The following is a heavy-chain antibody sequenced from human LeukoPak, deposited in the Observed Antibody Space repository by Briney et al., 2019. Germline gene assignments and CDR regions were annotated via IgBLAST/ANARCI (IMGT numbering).Heavy chain of an antibody. Sequence: ASVKVSCKASGYTFTRYGISWVRQAPGQGLEWMGWITPFNGNTNYAQKFQDRVTITRDRSMSTAYMELSSLRSEDTAMYYCASSSGAYYFDYWGQGTLVTVSS. V-gene: IGHV1-45*02. CDR2: ITPFNGNT. D-gene: IGHD3-10*01. CDR3: ASSSGAYYFDY. CDR1: GYTFTRYG. J-gene: IGHJ4*02.